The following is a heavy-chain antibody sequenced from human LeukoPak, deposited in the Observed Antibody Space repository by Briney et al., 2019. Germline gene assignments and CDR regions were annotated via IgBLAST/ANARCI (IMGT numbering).Heavy chain of an antibody. CDR2: INHSGST. V-gene: IGHV4-34*01. Sequence: SETLSLTWAVYGGSFSGYYWSWIRQPPGKGLEWIGEINHSGSTNYNPSLKSRVTISVDTSKNQFSLKLSSVTAADTAVYYCARAVMVGRSNWNYKEGFDPWGQGTLVTVSS. J-gene: IGHJ5*02. CDR1: GGSFSGYY. D-gene: IGHD1-7*01. CDR3: ARAVMVGRSNWNYKEGFDP.